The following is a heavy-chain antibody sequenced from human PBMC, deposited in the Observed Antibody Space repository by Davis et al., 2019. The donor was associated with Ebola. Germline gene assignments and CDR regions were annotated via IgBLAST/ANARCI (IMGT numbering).Heavy chain of an antibody. V-gene: IGHV4-30-4*01. CDR1: GGSVSGGDYY. J-gene: IGHJ4*02. CDR2: IHYSEGT. CDR3: ARDSGYSYGWGFDY. Sequence: MPSETLSLTCSVSGGSVSGGDYYWSWIRQPPGKGLEWIGYIHYSEGTYYNPSLKSRVNISADKSKNQFSLKLSSMTAADSAVYYCARDSGYSYGWGFDYWSQGTLVTVAS. D-gene: IGHD5-18*01.